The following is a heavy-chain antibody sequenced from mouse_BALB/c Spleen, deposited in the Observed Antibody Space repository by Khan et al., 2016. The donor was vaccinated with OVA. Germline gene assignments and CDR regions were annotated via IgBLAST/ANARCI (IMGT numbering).Heavy chain of an antibody. Sequence: VQLKQSGPELVKPGASVKMSCKASGYTFTSYVMHWLRQRPGQGLEWIGYIYPYNDDTKYNEEFKGKATLTSDRSSSTAYMELSSLTSEDSAVYYCAKNYRYDVYFDYWGQGTTLTVSS. CDR2: IYPYNDDT. CDR1: GYTFTSYV. J-gene: IGHJ2*01. D-gene: IGHD2-14*01. CDR3: AKNYRYDVYFDY. V-gene: IGHV1S136*01.